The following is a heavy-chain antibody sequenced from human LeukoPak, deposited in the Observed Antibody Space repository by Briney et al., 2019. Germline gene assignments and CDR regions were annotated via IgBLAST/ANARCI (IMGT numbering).Heavy chain of an antibody. CDR2: ISSNGGRT. CDR3: ARGGSYYGDDYYYGMDV. CDR1: GFTFSSDT. D-gene: IGHD3-10*01. Sequence: GGSLRLSCASSGFTFSSDTMHWVRQAPGKGLEYVSGISSNGGRTYYANSVKGRFTISRDTSENTLYLQMGSLRAEDMAVYYCARGGSYYGDDYYYGMDVWGQGTTVTVSS. J-gene: IGHJ6*02. V-gene: IGHV3-64*01.